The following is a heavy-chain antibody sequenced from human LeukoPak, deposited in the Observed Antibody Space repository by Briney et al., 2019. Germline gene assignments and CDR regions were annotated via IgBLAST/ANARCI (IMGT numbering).Heavy chain of an antibody. J-gene: IGHJ6*02. V-gene: IGHV4-59*01. D-gene: IGHD3-10*01. CDR1: GGSISSYY. CDR3: ARVFGDHGSGSYYNFRYYGMDV. CDR2: IYYSGST. Sequence: KPSETLSLTCTVSGGSISSYYWSWIRQPPGKGLEWIGYIYYSGSTNYNPSLKSRVTISVDTSKNQFSLKLSSVTAADTAVYYCARVFGDHGSGSYYNFRYYGMDVWGQGTTVTVS.